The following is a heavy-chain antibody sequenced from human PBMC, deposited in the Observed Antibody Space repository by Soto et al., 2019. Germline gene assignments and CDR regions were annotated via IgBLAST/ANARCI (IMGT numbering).Heavy chain of an antibody. V-gene: IGHV1-18*01. CDR1: GYTFTSYG. CDR2: ISAYNGNT. CDR3: ARDRSEYYDFWSGYYPPDY. D-gene: IGHD3-3*01. Sequence: GASVKVSCKASGYTFTSYGISWVRQAPGQGLEWMGWISAYNGNTNYAQKLQGRVTMTTDTSTSTAYMELRSLRSDDTAVYYCARDRSEYYDFWSGYYPPDYWGQGTLVTVSS. J-gene: IGHJ4*02.